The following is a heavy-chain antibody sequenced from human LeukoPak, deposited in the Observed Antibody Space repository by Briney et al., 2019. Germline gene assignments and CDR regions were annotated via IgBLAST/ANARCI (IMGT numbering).Heavy chain of an antibody. CDR2: INQDGRDT. V-gene: IGHV3-7*01. D-gene: IGHD1-26*01. CDR1: GFTFSAFW. CDR3: TSDMGHSGSYYEL. Sequence: PGGSLSLSCEASGFTFSAFWISWVRQAPGKWIEWVANINQDGRDTYYVHSVKGRFTISRDNGRNSLYLQMNSLRAEDAAVYYCTSDMGHSGSYYELWGQGILVTVSS. J-gene: IGHJ4*02.